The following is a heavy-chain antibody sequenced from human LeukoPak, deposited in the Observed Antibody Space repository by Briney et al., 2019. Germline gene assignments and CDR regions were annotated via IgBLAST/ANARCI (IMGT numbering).Heavy chain of an antibody. Sequence: SETLSLTCAVYGGSFSGYYWSWIRQPPGKGLEWIGEINHSGSTNYNPSLKSRVTISVDTSKNQFSLKLNSVTAADTAVYYCARTAAGTLDYWGQGTLVTVSS. CDR1: GGSFSGYY. J-gene: IGHJ4*02. CDR2: INHSGST. CDR3: ARTAAGTLDY. D-gene: IGHD6-13*01. V-gene: IGHV4-34*01.